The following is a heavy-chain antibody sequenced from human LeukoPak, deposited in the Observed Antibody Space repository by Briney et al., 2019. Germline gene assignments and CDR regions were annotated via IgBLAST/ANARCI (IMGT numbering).Heavy chain of an antibody. V-gene: IGHV3-21*01. J-gene: IGHJ4*02. Sequence: KSGGSLRLSCAASGFTFSSYIMNWVRQAPGKGLEWVSSISSSSSYIYYADSVKGRFTISRDNAKNSLYLQMNSLRAEDTAVYYCASGTTGTTDLVDYWGQGTLVTVSS. D-gene: IGHD1-1*01. CDR1: GFTFSSYI. CDR3: ASGTTGTTDLVDY. CDR2: ISSSSSYI.